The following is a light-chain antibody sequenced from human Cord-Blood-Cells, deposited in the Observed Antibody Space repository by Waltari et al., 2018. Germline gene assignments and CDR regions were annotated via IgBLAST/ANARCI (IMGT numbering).Light chain of an antibody. Sequence: QSALTQPASVSGSPGQSITISCTGTSSDVGGYNYVSWYQQHPGNAPKLMIYDVSKRPSGVSNRFSGSKSGNTASLTISGLQAEDEADYYCSSYTSSSILYVFGTGTKVTVL. J-gene: IGLJ1*01. CDR1: SSDVGGYNY. CDR3: SSYTSSSILYV. V-gene: IGLV2-14*01. CDR2: DVS.